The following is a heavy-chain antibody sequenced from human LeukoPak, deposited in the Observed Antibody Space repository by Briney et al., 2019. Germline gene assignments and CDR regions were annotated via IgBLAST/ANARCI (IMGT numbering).Heavy chain of an antibody. CDR1: GGSISSSSYY. CDR2: IYYSGST. D-gene: IGHD6-13*01. Sequence: SETLSLTCTVSGGSISSSSYYWGWIRQPPGKGLEWTGSIYYSGSTYYNPSLKSRVTISVDTSKNQFSLKLSSVTAADTAVYYCARRTLGALDYWGQGTLVTVSS. V-gene: IGHV4-39*01. J-gene: IGHJ4*02. CDR3: ARRTLGALDY.